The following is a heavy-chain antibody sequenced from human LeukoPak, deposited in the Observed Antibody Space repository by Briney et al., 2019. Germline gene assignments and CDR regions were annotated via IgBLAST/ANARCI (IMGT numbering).Heavy chain of an antibody. J-gene: IGHJ4*02. V-gene: IGHV3-7*01. CDR2: IKQDGSEK. CDR3: ARDSVGFLEWLPNTDY. D-gene: IGHD3-3*01. Sequence: QSGGSLRLSCAASGFTFSSYWMSWVRQAPGKGLEWVANIKQDGSEKYYVDSVKGRFTISRDNAKNSLYLQMNSLRAEDTAVYYRARDSVGFLEWLPNTDYWGQGTLVTVSS. CDR1: GFTFSSYW.